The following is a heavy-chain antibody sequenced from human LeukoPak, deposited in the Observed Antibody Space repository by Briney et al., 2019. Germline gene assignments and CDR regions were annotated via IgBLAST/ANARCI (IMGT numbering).Heavy chain of an antibody. CDR3: ARDQDVYCSGGSCTAFDI. CDR2: ISGSSSYI. D-gene: IGHD2-15*01. Sequence: GGSLRLSCEASGFTFSSYSVNWVRQAPGKGLEWVSSISGSSSYIYYADSLKGRFTISRDNARNSLYLQMDSLRAEDTAVYYCARDQDVYCSGGSCTAFDIWGQGTMVTVSS. V-gene: IGHV3-21*01. J-gene: IGHJ3*02. CDR1: GFTFSSYS.